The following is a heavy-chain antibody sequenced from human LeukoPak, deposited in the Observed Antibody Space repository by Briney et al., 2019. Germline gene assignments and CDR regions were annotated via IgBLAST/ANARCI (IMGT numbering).Heavy chain of an antibody. Sequence: SGESLKISCKGSKYSFTSYWIGWVRQMPGKGLEWMGIIYPGDSDTRYSPSFQGQVTISADKSISTAYLQWSSLKASDTAMYYCARQGYYGSGSYHKDAFDIWGQGTMVTVSS. CDR2: IYPGDSDT. D-gene: IGHD3-10*01. CDR3: ARQGYYGSGSYHKDAFDI. CDR1: KYSFTSYW. V-gene: IGHV5-51*01. J-gene: IGHJ3*02.